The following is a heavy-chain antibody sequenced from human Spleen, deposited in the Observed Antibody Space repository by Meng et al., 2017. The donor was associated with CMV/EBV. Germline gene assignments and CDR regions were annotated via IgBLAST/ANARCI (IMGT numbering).Heavy chain of an antibody. CDR2: LNADGSTT. CDR1: GFTFSNYW. J-gene: IGHJ4*02. V-gene: IGHV3-74*01. CDR3: ARDVPLLDIVVVPAATANFDY. D-gene: IGHD2-2*01. Sequence: GGSLRLSCAASGFTFSNYWMYWVRQAPGKGLVWVSRLNADGSTTAYAGSVKGRFTISRDNARNTLYLQMSGLRAEDTAVYYCARDVPLLDIVVVPAATANFDYWGQGTLVTVSS.